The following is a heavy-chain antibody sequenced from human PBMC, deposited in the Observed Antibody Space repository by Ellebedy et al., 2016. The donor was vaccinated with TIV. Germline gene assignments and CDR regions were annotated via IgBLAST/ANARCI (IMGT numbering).Heavy chain of an antibody. J-gene: IGHJ4*02. Sequence: GGSLRLSCATSGVTFTYTWMRWIRPAPGKGLEWVSRISRDGDIRGYAEFAKGRFTVSRDNTKNTLYLQMRGLRADDSAVYYCATDEGGSYDSWGQGTRVGVSS. CDR2: ISRDGDIR. CDR3: ATDEGGSYDS. V-gene: IGHV3-74*01. CDR1: GVTFTYTW. D-gene: IGHD1-26*01.